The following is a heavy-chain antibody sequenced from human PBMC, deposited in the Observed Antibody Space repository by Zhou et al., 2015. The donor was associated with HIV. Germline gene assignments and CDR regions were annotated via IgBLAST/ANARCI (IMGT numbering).Heavy chain of an antibody. CDR2: IIPILGIA. D-gene: IGHD6-6*01. Sequence: QVQLVQSGAEVKKPGSSVKVSCKASGGTFSSYTISWVRQAPGQGLEWMGRIIPILGIANYAQKFQGRVTITADKSTSTAYMELSSLRSEDTAVYYCLHSGAARFPEAYNWFDPWGQGTLVTVSS. CDR3: LHSGAARFPEAYNWFDP. CDR1: GGTFSSYT. J-gene: IGHJ5*02. V-gene: IGHV1-69*02.